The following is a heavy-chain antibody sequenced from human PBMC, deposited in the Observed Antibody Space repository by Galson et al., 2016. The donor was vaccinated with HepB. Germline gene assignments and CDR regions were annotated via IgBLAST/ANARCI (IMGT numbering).Heavy chain of an antibody. CDR2: IYPSGST. CDR1: GDSIGTAIYY. J-gene: IGHJ6*03. D-gene: IGHD6-13*01. Sequence: TLSLTCTVSGDSIGTAIYYWSWIRQPAGKGLEWIGRIYPSGSTDYNPSLKSRVTISLDTSKNQISLKLTSVTAADTAVYYCARDRAASPYFHYYMDVWGRGTTVTVSS. V-gene: IGHV4-61*02. CDR3: ARDRAASPYFHYYMDV.